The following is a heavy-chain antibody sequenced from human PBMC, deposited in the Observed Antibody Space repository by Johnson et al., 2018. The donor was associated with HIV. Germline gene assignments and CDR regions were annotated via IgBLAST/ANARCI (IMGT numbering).Heavy chain of an antibody. CDR2: ISYDGSNK. V-gene: IGHV3-30*03. CDR1: GFTVSSNY. CDR3: AREALDAFDI. J-gene: IGHJ3*02. Sequence: QVQLVESGGGVVQPGRSLRLSCAASGFTVSSNYMSWVRQAPGKGLEWVAVISYDGSNKYYTDSVKGRFTISRDNSKNTLYLQMNSLRAEDTAVYYCAREALDAFDIWGQGTMVTVSS.